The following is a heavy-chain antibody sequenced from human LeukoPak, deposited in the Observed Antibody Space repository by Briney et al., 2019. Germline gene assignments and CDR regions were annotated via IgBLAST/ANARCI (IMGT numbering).Heavy chain of an antibody. CDR1: GYTFTTYG. Sequence: GASVNVSCKASGYTFTTYGLSWVRQAPGQWIEWMGWISAYNVKTSYAQKFQGRVTMTTDTSTSTAYMELRSLSSDDTAMYYCAREGKFYDILTGYSTAANWFDPWGQGTLVTVSS. D-gene: IGHD3-9*01. V-gene: IGHV1-18*01. CDR2: ISAYNVKT. J-gene: IGHJ5*02. CDR3: AREGKFYDILTGYSTAANWFDP.